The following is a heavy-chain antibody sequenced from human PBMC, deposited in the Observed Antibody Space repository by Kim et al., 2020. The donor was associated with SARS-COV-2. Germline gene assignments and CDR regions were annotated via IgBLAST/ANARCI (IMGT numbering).Heavy chain of an antibody. CDR3: ARLGGGGVVRAKDKYYLGLDV. CDR1: GYSFTNYW. J-gene: IGHJ6*02. V-gene: IGHV5-51*01. Sequence: GESLKISCKGSGYSFTNYWIGWVRQMPGKGLEWMGVIYAGDSDTRYSPSFQGQVTISADKSISTAYLQWRRLQASDSAIYYCARLGGGGVVRAKDKYYLGLDVWGQGTTVTVAS. CDR2: IYAGDSDT. D-gene: IGHD3-3*01.